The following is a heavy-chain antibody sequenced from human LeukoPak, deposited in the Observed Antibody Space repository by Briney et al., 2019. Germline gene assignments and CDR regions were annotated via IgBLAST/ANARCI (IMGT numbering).Heavy chain of an antibody. D-gene: IGHD6-19*01. V-gene: IGHV1-18*01. CDR3: ARDMKIAVAGMDY. CDR2: ISAYNGNT. J-gene: IGHJ4*02. CDR1: GGTFSSYA. Sequence: SVQVSCQASGGTFSSYAISWVRQAPGQGLEWMGWISAYNGNTNYAQKLQGRVTMTTDTSTSTAYMELRSLRSDDTAVYYCARDMKIAVAGMDYWGQGTLVTVSS.